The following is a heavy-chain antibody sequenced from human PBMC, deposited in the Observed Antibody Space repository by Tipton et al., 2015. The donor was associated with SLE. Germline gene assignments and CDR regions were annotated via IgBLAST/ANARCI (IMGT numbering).Heavy chain of an antibody. D-gene: IGHD5-18*01. CDR3: ALYSYGY. V-gene: IGHV4-59*12. CDR2: IYYSGST. CDR1: GGSFNTYY. J-gene: IGHJ4*02. Sequence: TLSLTCTVSGGSFNTYYWTWIRQPPGKGLEWIGYIYYSGSTNYNPSLKSRVTISVDTSKNQFSLKLSSVTAADTAVYYCALYSYGYWGQGTLVTVSS.